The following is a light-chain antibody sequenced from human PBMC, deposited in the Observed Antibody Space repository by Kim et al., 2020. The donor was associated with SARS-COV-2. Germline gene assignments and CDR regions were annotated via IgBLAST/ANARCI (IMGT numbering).Light chain of an antibody. Sequence: SVGDRVTITGRASQGISNNLAWYQQKPGKVPKVLIYAASTLQSGVPSRFSGSGSGTDFTLTISSLQPEDVATYYCQKYNSGPLDTFGGGTKVDIK. J-gene: IGKJ4*01. V-gene: IGKV1-27*01. CDR3: QKYNSGPLDT. CDR2: AAS. CDR1: QGISNN.